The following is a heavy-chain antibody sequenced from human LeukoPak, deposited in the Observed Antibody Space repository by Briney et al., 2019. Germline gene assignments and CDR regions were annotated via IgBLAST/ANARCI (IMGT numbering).Heavy chain of an antibody. D-gene: IGHD3-22*01. CDR1: GFTFSSYG. V-gene: IGHV3-23*01. J-gene: IGHJ3*02. Sequence: PGGTLRLSCAASGFTFSSYGMSWVRQAPGKGLEWVSAISGSGGSTYYADSVKGRFTISRDNSKNTLYLQMNSLGAEDTAVYYCAKDRYYDSSGYYYYAFDIWGQGTMVTVSS. CDR3: AKDRYYDSSGYYYYAFDI. CDR2: ISGSGGST.